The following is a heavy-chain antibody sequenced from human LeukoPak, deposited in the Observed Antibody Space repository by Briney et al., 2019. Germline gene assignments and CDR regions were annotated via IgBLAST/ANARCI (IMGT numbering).Heavy chain of an antibody. D-gene: IGHD4-17*01. V-gene: IGHV3-20*03. CDR3: ARGSTVTTLVYWYFDL. Sequence: SVKGRFTISRDNAKNSLYLQMNSLRAEDTALYYCARGSTVTTLVYWYFDLWGRGTLVTVSS. J-gene: IGHJ2*01.